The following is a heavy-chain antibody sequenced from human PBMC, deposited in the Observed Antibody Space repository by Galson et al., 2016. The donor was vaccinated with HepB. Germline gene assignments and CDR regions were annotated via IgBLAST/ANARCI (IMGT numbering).Heavy chain of an antibody. Sequence: SLRLSCAASGFVFHKYSMNWVRQAPGKGLEWVSSISSSGEDINYVGSVQGRFTISRDNARNSLYLQMDRLRGEDTAVYYCVRDLWVVMTPTAGRMGSDLWGQGVLVTVSS. V-gene: IGHV3-21*01. CDR2: ISSSGEDI. CDR3: VRDLWVVMTPTAGRMGSDL. CDR1: GFVFHKYS. D-gene: IGHD2-21*01. J-gene: IGHJ5*02.